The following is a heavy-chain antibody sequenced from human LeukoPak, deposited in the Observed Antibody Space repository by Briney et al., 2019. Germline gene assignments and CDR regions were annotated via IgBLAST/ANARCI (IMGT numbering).Heavy chain of an antibody. V-gene: IGHV3-33*01. CDR1: GFTFSSYG. CDR2: IWYDGNTK. CDR3: ARDTVGY. J-gene: IGHJ4*02. Sequence: GGSLRLSCAASGFTFSSYGMHWVRQAPGKGLEWVAAIWYDGNTKYYGDSVKGRFTVSRDNSKNTLCLQMNSLRAEDTAVYYCARDTVGYWGQGTLVTVSS.